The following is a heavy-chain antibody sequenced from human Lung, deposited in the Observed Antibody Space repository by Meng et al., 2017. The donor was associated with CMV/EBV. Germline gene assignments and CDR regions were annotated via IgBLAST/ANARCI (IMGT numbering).Heavy chain of an antibody. CDR3: VRGERLGNYYTNFVHT. D-gene: IGHD1-7*01. CDR2: IFRTDTT. CDR1: GFIVSNYY. Sequence: GGSLRLSCAASGFIVSNYYMSWVRQAPEGGLEWVSVIFRTDTTVYAESVKGRFFITRDDSKNSLLLQMNNLRAEDTAIYYCVRGERLGNYYTNFVHTWGHGTLVTVSS. J-gene: IGHJ1*01. V-gene: IGHV3-53*01.